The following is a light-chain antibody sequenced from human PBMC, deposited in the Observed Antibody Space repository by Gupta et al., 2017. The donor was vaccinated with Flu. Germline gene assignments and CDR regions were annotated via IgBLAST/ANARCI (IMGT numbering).Light chain of an antibody. CDR3: QQDNSYPWT. J-gene: IGKJ1*01. CDR2: KAS. CDR1: QSISSW. V-gene: IGKV1-5*03. Sequence: DIQMTQSPSTLSASVGDRVTITCRASQSISSWLAWYQQKPGKAPKLLIYKASSSESGVPSRFSGSGSGTEFTLTIISLQPDDIATYYFQQDNSYPWTFGQGTKVEIK.